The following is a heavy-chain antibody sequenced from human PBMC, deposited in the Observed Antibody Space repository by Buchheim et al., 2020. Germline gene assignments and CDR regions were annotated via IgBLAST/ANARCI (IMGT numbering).Heavy chain of an antibody. CDR1: QFTFSSHA. D-gene: IGHD6-19*01. J-gene: IGHJ4*03. CDR3: ATNAVAGHEGY. V-gene: IGHV3-30-3*01. CDR2: MSYDGGST. Sequence: QVQLVESGGDVVQPGRSLRLSCAASQFTFSSHAMHWVRQAPAKGLEWVAVMSYDGGSTMYAESVKGRFTISRDNSKNTVDLEMNSLRGDDTAVYYCATNAVAGHEGYWGQGT.